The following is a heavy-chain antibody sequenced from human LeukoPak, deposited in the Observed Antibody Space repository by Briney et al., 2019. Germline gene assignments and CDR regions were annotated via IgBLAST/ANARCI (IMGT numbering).Heavy chain of an antibody. CDR2: IGPDGSGT. Sequence: GGSLRLSCAASGFTFSSYWMHWVRQAPGKGLVWVSRIGPDGSGTPYADSVKGRFTISRDNAKNSLYLQMNSLRDEDTAVYYCARDSYGSGNYYSPIDYWGQGTLVTVSS. CDR3: ARDSYGSGNYYSPIDY. V-gene: IGHV3-74*03. D-gene: IGHD3-10*01. J-gene: IGHJ4*02. CDR1: GFTFSSYW.